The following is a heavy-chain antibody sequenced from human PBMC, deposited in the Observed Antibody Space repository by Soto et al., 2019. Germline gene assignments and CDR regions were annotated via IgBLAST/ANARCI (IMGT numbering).Heavy chain of an antibody. CDR3: ARSETNPPTDYDFWSGSVINDY. Sequence: SVKVSCKASGGTFSSYAISWVRQAPGQGLEWMGGIIPIFGTANYAQKFQGRVTITADESTSTAYMELSSLRSEDTAVYYCARSETNPPTDYDFWSGSVINDYWGQGTLVTVSS. CDR2: IIPIFGTA. CDR1: GGTFSSYA. J-gene: IGHJ4*02. V-gene: IGHV1-69*13. D-gene: IGHD3-3*01.